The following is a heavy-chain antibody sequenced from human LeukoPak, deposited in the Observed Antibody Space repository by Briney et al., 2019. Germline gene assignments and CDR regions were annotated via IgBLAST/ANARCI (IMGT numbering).Heavy chain of an antibody. CDR3: ASYYYYDSSGYCYFDY. Sequence: PSETLSLTCTVSGYSISSGYYWGWIRQPPGKGLEWIGSIYHSGSTYYNPSLKSRVTISVDTSKNQFSLKLSSVTAADTAVYYCASYYYYDSSGYCYFDYWGQGTLVTVSS. CDR2: IYHSGST. CDR1: GYSISSGYY. V-gene: IGHV4-38-2*02. J-gene: IGHJ4*02. D-gene: IGHD3-22*01.